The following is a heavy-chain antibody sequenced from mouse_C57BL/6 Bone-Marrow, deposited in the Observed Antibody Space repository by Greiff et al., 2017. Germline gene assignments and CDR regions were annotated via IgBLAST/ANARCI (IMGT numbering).Heavy chain of an antibody. D-gene: IGHD1-2*01. CDR1: GYAFSSSW. J-gene: IGHJ2*01. V-gene: IGHV1-82*01. Sequence: QVQLKQSGPELVKPGASVKISCKASGYAFSSSWMNWVKQRPGKGLEWIGRIYPGDGDTNYNGKFKGKATLTADKSSSTAYMQLSSLTSEDSAVYFCASPHYCGFDYWGQGTTLTVSS. CDR3: ASPHYCGFDY. CDR2: IYPGDGDT.